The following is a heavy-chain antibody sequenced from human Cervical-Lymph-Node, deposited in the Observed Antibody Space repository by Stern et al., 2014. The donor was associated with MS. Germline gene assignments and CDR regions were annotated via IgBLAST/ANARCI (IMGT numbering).Heavy chain of an antibody. V-gene: IGHV2-5*02. CDR2: IYWDDDK. CDR1: GFSVATAGVG. J-gene: IGHJ4*02. Sequence: ESGPTLVKPTQTVTLTCTLSGFSVATAGVGVGWIRQPPGKALEWLALIYWDDDKLYRPSLKNRLTIIKDPSKNQVVLTMTNVDPVDTATYYCAHSRVKYCRGGTCYSSLFDYWGQGTLVTVSS. CDR3: AHSRVKYCRGGTCYSSLFDY. D-gene: IGHD2-15*01.